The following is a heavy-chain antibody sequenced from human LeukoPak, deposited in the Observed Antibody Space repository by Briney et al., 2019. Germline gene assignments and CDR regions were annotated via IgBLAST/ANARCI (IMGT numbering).Heavy chain of an antibody. D-gene: IGHD2-2*01. V-gene: IGHV1-2*02. CDR3: ARGLRGPYQRKFIVVVPAAMHYYFDY. J-gene: IGHJ4*02. CDR1: GYTFTGYY. CDR2: INPNSGGT. Sequence: ASVKVSCKASGYTFTGYYMHWVRQAPGQGLEWMGWINPNSGGTNYAQKFQGRVTMTRNTSISTAYMELSSLRSEDTAVYYCARGLRGPYQRKFIVVVPAAMHYYFDYWGQGTLVTVSS.